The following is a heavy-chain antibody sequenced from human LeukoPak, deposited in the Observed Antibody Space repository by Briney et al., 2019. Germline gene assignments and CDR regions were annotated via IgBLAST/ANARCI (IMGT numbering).Heavy chain of an antibody. V-gene: IGHV3-30*02. J-gene: IGHJ4*02. D-gene: IGHD3-22*01. Sequence: GGSLRLSCAASGFTFSSYAMNWVRQAPGKGLEWVAFIRYDGSNKYYADSVKGRFTISRDNSKNTLYLQMNSLRAEDTAVYYCAKRGRYYYDSSGFDYWGQGTLVTVSS. CDR3: AKRGRYYYDSSGFDY. CDR2: IRYDGSNK. CDR1: GFTFSSYA.